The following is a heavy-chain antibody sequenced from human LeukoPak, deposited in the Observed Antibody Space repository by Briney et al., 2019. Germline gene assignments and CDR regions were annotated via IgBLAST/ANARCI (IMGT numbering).Heavy chain of an antibody. J-gene: IGHJ5*02. CDR2: INHGGHT. D-gene: IGHD1-1*01. CDR3: VRGPFGNDAGA. V-gene: IGHV4-34*01. CDR1: GGSFNDYY. Sequence: SETLSLTCAVSGGSFNDYYWSWIRQSPGKGLEWIGEINHGGHTNYNPSLKSRVTMSVDTSKNRFSLNLISVTAADAAVYYCVRGPFGNDAGAWGQGTRVTVSS.